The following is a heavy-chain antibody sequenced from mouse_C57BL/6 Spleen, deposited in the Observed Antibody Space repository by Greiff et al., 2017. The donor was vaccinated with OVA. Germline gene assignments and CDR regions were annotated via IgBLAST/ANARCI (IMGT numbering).Heavy chain of an antibody. V-gene: IGHV1-82*01. CDR1: GYAFSSSW. CDR3: ARDYSNHYWYFDV. D-gene: IGHD2-5*01. Sequence: QVQLQQSGPELVKPGASVKISCKASGYAFSSSWMNWVKQRPGKGLEWIGRIYPGDGDTNYNGKFKGKATLTADKSSSTAYMQLSSLTSEDSAVYFCARDYSNHYWYFDVWGTGTTVTVSS. J-gene: IGHJ1*03. CDR2: IYPGDGDT.